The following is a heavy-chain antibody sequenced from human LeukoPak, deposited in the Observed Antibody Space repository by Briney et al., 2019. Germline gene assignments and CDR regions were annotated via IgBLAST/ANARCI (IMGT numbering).Heavy chain of an antibody. J-gene: IGHJ4*02. Sequence: PSETLSLTCTVSGRSISSSSYYWGWLRQPPGKGLEWIGSIYYSGSTYYNPSLKSRVTISVDTSKNQFSLKLSSVTAADTAVYYCAAPSGEGATGYWGQGTLVTVSS. D-gene: IGHD1-26*01. CDR2: IYYSGST. CDR1: GRSISSSSYY. CDR3: AAPSGEGATGY. V-gene: IGHV4-39*01.